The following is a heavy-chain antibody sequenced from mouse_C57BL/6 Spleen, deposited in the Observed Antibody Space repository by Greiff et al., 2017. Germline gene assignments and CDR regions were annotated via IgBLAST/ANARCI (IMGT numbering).Heavy chain of an antibody. V-gene: IGHV5-6*01. CDR3: ARHENYYYWFAY. J-gene: IGHJ3*01. Sequence: EVKLMESGGDLVKPGGSLKLSCAASGFTFSSYGMSWVRQTPDKRLEWVATISSGGSYTYYPDSVKGRFTISRDNAKNTLYLQMSSLKSEDTAMYYCARHENYYYWFAYWGQGTLVTVSA. CDR1: GFTFSSYG. CDR2: ISSGGSYT. D-gene: IGHD2-4*01.